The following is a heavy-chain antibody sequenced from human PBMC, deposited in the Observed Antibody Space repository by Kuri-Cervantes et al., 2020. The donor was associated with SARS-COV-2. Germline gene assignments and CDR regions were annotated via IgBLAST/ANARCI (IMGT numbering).Heavy chain of an antibody. CDR2: ISYDGSNK. CDR3: AKDTDYTHDY. V-gene: IGHV3-30-3*01. CDR1: GFTFSSYA. J-gene: IGHJ4*02. D-gene: IGHD4-11*01. Sequence: GESLKISCAASGFTFSSYATHWVRQAPGKGLEWVAVISYDGSNKYYADSVKGRFTISRDNSKNTLHLQMNSLRAEDTAVYYCAKDTDYTHDYWGQGTLVTVSS.